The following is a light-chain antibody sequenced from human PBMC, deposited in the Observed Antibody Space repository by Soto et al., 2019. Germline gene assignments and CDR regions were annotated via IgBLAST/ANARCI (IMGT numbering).Light chain of an antibody. CDR1: SSDVGAYKY. CDR3: SSYTPYSTLV. Sequence: QSALTQPRSVSGSPGQSVTISCTGSSSDVGAYKYVYWYQQQPDKAPRLMIYEVSNRPSGVSSRFSGSKSGNTASLTTSGLRAEDDAVSYCSSYTPYSTLVFGGGTKLTVL. J-gene: IGLJ2*01. CDR2: EVS. V-gene: IGLV2-14*01.